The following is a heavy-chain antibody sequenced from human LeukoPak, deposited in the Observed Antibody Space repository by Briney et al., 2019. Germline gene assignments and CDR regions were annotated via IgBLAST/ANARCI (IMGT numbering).Heavy chain of an antibody. CDR1: GFPFSSHA. J-gene: IGHJ5*02. CDR3: VREAGYCAPVSIKTNWFDP. D-gene: IGHD2-15*01. CDR2: ISSGKT. V-gene: IGHV3-23*01. Sequence: PGGSLRLSCAASGFPFSSHAMSWVRQPPGKGLEWVAAISSGKTYYADSVRGRFAISRDDSTNTVYLHMNSLRDEDTALYHCVREAGYCAPVSIKTNWFDPWGQGTLVTVSS.